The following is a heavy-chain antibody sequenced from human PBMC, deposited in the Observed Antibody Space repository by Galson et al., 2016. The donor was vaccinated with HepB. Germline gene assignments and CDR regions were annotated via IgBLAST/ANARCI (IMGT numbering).Heavy chain of an antibody. J-gene: IGHJ4*02. V-gene: IGHV3-33*01. CDR3: AGGLGTMPLADF. Sequence: SLRLSCAASGLSFSNYGMHWFRQAPGKGLEWVAIIWDDGSQKYYADSVKGRFTISRENSKKTLYLQMNNLRVDDTSVYFCAGGLGTMPLADFWGQGTLVIVSS. CDR1: GLSFSNYG. CDR2: IWDDGSQK. D-gene: IGHD1-1*01.